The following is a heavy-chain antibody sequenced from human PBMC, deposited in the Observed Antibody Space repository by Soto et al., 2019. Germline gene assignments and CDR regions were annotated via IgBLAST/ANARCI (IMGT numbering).Heavy chain of an antibody. D-gene: IGHD5-12*01. J-gene: IGHJ4*02. V-gene: IGHV4-31*03. CDR2: TYYRGST. Sequence: QVQLQESGPGLVKPSQTLSLTCTVSGGSISSGGYYWSWIRQHPGKGLEWIGYTYYRGSTYYNPSLKRRVTISVDTSKNQFSLKLSSVTAADTAVYYCARYYRDGYNFGYWGQGTLVTVSS. CDR3: ARYYRDGYNFGY. CDR1: GGSISSGGYY.